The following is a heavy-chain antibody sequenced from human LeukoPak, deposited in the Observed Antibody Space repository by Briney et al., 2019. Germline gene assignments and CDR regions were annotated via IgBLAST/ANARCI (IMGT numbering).Heavy chain of an antibody. Sequence: SETLSLTCDVSGYSIRSGSYWGWIRQPPGKGLEWIGWLFHSGDPYHNPSLKSRVPISADTSKNKFSLKLTSVTAADTAVYYCAKVGAYGDYARHDYWGQGTLVTVPS. J-gene: IGHJ4*02. CDR2: LFHSGDP. V-gene: IGHV4-38-2*01. D-gene: IGHD4-17*01. CDR1: GYSIRSGSY. CDR3: AKVGAYGDYARHDY.